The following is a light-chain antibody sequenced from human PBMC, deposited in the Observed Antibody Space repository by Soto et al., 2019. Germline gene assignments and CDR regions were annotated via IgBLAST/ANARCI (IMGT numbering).Light chain of an antibody. CDR2: DVS. CDR1: CSDVGGYNY. J-gene: IGLJ2*01. V-gene: IGLV2-14*01. Sequence: QSALTQPASVSGSPGQSITISCTGTCSDVGGYNYVSWYQQHPGKAPKLMIYDVSNRPSGVSNRFSGSKSGNTASLTISGLQAEDEADYYCSSYTSSSTIVVFGGGTKLTVL. CDR3: SSYTSSSTIVV.